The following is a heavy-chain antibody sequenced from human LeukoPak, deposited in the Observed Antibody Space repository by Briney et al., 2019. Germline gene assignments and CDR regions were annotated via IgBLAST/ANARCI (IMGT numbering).Heavy chain of an antibody. J-gene: IGHJ4*02. Sequence: SETLSLTCTVSGYSISSGYYWGWIRQPPGKGLQWIGNIYHDGSTYYNPSLKSRVTISVDTSKDQFSLKLTSVTAADTAIYYCARSGASSSGWPIDYWGQGTLVTVSS. D-gene: IGHD6-19*01. CDR3: ARSGASSSGWPIDY. CDR1: GYSISSGYY. V-gene: IGHV4-38-2*02. CDR2: IYHDGST.